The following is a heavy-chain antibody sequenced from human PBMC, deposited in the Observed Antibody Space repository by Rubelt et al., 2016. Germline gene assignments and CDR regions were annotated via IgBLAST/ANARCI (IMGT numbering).Heavy chain of an antibody. D-gene: IGHD2-21*02. CDR1: GDSVSRYGAA. CDR2: AYYRSKWSN. Sequence: QLQQSGPGLVKPSQTLSLNCAISGDSVSRYGAAWNWIRQSPSRGLEWLGRAYYRSKWSNDYAVTVNSRITINPDTSKNQFSLQLNSATPADTAGYYCASGRYTAFDYWGQGTLVTVSS. V-gene: IGHV6-1*01. J-gene: IGHJ4*02. CDR3: ASGRYTAFDY.